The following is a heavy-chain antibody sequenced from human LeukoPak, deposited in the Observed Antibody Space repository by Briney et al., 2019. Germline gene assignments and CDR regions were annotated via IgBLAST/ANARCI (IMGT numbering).Heavy chain of an antibody. CDR1: GFTFSIYW. J-gene: IGHJ4*02. V-gene: IGHV3-7*01. CDR3: ARRKGTVVTTGFDY. Sequence: GGSLRLSCAASGFTFSIYWMSWVRQAPGKGLEWVANINQDGNDKYYVDSVKGRFTISRDNTKNSLYLQMNSLRAEDTAVYYCARRKGTVVTTGFDYWGQGTLVTVSS. D-gene: IGHD4-23*01. CDR2: INQDGNDK.